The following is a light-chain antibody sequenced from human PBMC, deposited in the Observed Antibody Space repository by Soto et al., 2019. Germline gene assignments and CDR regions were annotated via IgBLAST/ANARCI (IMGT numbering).Light chain of an antibody. Sequence: QSALTQPASVSGSPGQSITISCTGTSSDVGAYNYVSWYQHYPGRAPKLMIYDVSNRPSGVSDRFSGSKSGSTASLTISGLQAEDEADYYCRSYTSSNNVLFGGGTKLTVL. CDR2: DVS. CDR1: SSDVGAYNY. J-gene: IGLJ2*01. CDR3: RSYTSSNNVL. V-gene: IGLV2-14*03.